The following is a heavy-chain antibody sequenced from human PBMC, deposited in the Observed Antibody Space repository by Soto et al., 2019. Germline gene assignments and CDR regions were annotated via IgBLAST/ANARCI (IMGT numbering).Heavy chain of an antibody. Sequence: SLILSLTRTVSGGSISSRSYYRGWIRQPPGKGLEWIGSIYYSGSTYYNPSLKSRVTISVDTSKNQFSLKLSSVTAADTAVYYCARRGSRAYYYYYGMDVWGQGTTVTVSS. CDR1: GGSISSRSYY. CDR2: IYYSGST. J-gene: IGHJ6*02. V-gene: IGHV4-39*01. CDR3: ARRGSRAYYYYYGMDV. D-gene: IGHD3-16*01.